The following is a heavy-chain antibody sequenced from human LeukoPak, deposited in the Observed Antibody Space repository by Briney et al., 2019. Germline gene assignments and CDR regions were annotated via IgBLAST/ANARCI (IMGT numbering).Heavy chain of an antibody. Sequence: GGSLRLSCAASGFTFSSYAMHWVRQAPGKGLEYVSAISSNGGSTYYANSVQGRFTISRDNAKSSLYLQMNSLRAEDTAVYYCARDGLGNWGQGSLVTVSS. D-gene: IGHD3-16*01. CDR2: ISSNGGST. CDR3: ARDGLGN. CDR1: GFTFSSYA. J-gene: IGHJ4*02. V-gene: IGHV3-64*01.